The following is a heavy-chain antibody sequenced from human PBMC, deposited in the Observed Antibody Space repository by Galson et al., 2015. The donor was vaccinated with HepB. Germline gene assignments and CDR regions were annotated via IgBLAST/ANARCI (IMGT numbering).Heavy chain of an antibody. CDR2: IIPIFGTA. D-gene: IGHD6-6*01. CDR1: GGTFTSYA. CDR3: ARDYSSSSWFDP. V-gene: IGHV1-69*13. J-gene: IGHJ5*02. Sequence: SVKVSCKASGGTFTSYAISWVRQAPGQGLEWMGGIIPIFGTANYAQKFQGRVTITADESTSTAYMELSSLRSEDTAVYYCARDYSSSSWFDPWGQGTLVTVSS.